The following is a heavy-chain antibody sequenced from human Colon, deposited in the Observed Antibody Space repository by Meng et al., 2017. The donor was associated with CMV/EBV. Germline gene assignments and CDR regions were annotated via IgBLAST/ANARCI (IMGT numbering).Heavy chain of an antibody. CDR3: ARGRSIVGATYIDY. J-gene: IGHJ4*02. CDR1: SGSLSGYY. CDR2: INQSGST. V-gene: IGHV4-34*01. D-gene: IGHD1-26*01. Sequence: SETLSLTCAVYSGSLSGYYWAWIRQPPGKGLEWIGEINQSGSTYYNPSLKSRVTTSVGTSTNQISLKLTSMTAADTAVYYCARGRSIVGATYIDYWGQGTLVTVSS.